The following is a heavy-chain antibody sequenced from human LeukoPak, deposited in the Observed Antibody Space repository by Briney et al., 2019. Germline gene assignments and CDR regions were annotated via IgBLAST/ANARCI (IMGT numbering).Heavy chain of an antibody. Sequence: PSQTLSLTCTVSVGSISSGSYYWSWIRQPAGKGLEWIGRIYTSGSTNYNPSLKSRVTISVDTSKNQFSLKLSSVTAADAAVYYCARVPGPLWFGELSVGPSRGYRDYWGQGTLVTVSS. J-gene: IGHJ4*02. CDR3: ARVPGPLWFGELSVGPSRGYRDY. V-gene: IGHV4-61*02. CDR1: VGSISSGSYY. CDR2: IYTSGST. D-gene: IGHD3-10*01.